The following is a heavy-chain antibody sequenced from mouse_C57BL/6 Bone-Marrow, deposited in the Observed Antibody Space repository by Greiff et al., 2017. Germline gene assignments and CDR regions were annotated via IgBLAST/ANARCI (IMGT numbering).Heavy chain of an antibody. CDR1: GFNIKDDY. CDR2: IDPENGDT. J-gene: IGHJ3*01. V-gene: IGHV14-4*01. D-gene: IGHD2-4*01. CDR3: TPDYGAWFAY. Sequence: VQLKQSGAELVRPGASVKLSCTASGFNIKDDYMHWVKQRPEQGLEWIGWIDPENGDTEYASKFQGKATITADTSSNTAYLQLSSLTSEDTAVYYCTPDYGAWFAYWGQGTLVPVSA.